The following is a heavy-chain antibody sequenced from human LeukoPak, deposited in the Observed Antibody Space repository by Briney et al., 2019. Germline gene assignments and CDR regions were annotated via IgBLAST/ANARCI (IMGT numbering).Heavy chain of an antibody. CDR2: IYYSGST. D-gene: IGHD4-23*01. J-gene: IGHJ5*02. CDR1: GGSISSYY. CDR3: ARHGRYGGIPGWFDP. Sequence: SETLSLTCTVSGGSISSYYWSWIRQPPGKGLEWIGYIYYSGSTNYNPSLKSRVTISVDTSKNQFSLKLSSVTAADTAVYYCARHGRYGGIPGWFDPWGQGTLVTVSS. V-gene: IGHV4-59*08.